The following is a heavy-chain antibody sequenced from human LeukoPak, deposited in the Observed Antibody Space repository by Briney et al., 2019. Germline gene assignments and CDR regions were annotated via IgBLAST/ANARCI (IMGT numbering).Heavy chain of an antibody. CDR2: ISGSGGST. V-gene: IGHV3-23*01. Sequence: GGSLRLSCAASGFTFSNYAMHWVRQAPGKGLEWVSAISGSGGSTYYADSVKGRFTISRDNSKNTLYLQMNSLRAEDTAVYYCAKTYVWGSYRSADAFDIWGQGTMVTVSS. CDR3: AKTYVWGSYRSADAFDI. D-gene: IGHD3-16*02. CDR1: GFTFSNYA. J-gene: IGHJ3*02.